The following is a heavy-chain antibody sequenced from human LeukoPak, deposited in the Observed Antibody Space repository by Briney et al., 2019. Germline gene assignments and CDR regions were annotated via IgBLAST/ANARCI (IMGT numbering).Heavy chain of an antibody. CDR2: ISWNSGSI. V-gene: IGHV3-9*01. CDR1: GFTFSSYG. D-gene: IGHD4-17*01. CDR3: AKDGLRAFDI. J-gene: IGHJ3*02. Sequence: GGSLRLSCAASGFTFSSYGMHWVRHAPGKGLEWVSGISWNSGSIGYADSVKGRFTISRDNAKNSLYLQMNSLRAEDTALYYCAKDGLRAFDIWGQGTMVTVSS.